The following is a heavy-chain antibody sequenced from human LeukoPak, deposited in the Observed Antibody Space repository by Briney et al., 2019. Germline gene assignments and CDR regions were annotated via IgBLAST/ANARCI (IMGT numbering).Heavy chain of an antibody. CDR2: IHPTDGST. CDR3: ARADGGGLDC. D-gene: IGHD3-10*01. Sequence: ASVKVSCKTSGYTFSTYCMHWVRQAPGQGLEWLGIIHPTDGSTSYTQKIQGRVTMTRDTATGTVYLELSSLRSEDTAVYWCARADGGGLDCWGQGTLITVSS. CDR1: GYTFSTYC. V-gene: IGHV1-46*01. J-gene: IGHJ4*02.